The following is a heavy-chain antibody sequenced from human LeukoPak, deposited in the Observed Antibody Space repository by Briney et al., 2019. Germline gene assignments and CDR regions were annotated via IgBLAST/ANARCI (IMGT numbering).Heavy chain of an antibody. V-gene: IGHV3-48*04. CDR2: ISSSSSTI. D-gene: IGHD3-9*01. J-gene: IGHJ4*02. Sequence: GGSLRLSCAASGFTFSSYSMNWVRQAPGKGLEWVSYISSSSSTIYYADSVKSRFTISRDNAKNSLYLQMNSLRAEDTAVYYCARQYYDILTGYSYFDYWGQGTLVTVSS. CDR1: GFTFSSYS. CDR3: ARQYYDILTGYSYFDY.